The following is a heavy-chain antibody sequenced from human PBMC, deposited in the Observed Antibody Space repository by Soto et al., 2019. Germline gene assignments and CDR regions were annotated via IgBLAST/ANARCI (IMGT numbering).Heavy chain of an antibody. CDR3: AKDSPIFGGGYYYYYGMDV. Sequence: GESLKISCAASGFTFSSYGMHWVRQAPGKGLEWVAVISYDGSNKYYADSVKGRFTISRDNSKNTLYLQMNSLRAEDTAVYYCAKDSPIFGGGYYYYYGMDVWGQGTTVTAP. CDR1: GFTFSSYG. J-gene: IGHJ6*02. D-gene: IGHD3-3*01. V-gene: IGHV3-30*18. CDR2: ISYDGSNK.